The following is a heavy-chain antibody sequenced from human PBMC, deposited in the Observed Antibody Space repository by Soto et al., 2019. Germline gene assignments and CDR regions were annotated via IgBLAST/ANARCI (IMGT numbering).Heavy chain of an antibody. D-gene: IGHD3-22*01. CDR3: ARGTYYYDSSGYSWYFDL. CDR2: IYTSGST. V-gene: IGHV4-4*07. CDR1: GGSISSYY. J-gene: IGHJ2*01. Sequence: QVQLQESGPGLVKPSETLSLTCTVSGGSISSYYWSWIRQPAGKGLEWIGRIYTSGSTNYNPSLKSRVTMSVDTSKTQFSLKLSSVTAADTAVYYCARGTYYYDSSGYSWYFDLWGRGTLVTVSS.